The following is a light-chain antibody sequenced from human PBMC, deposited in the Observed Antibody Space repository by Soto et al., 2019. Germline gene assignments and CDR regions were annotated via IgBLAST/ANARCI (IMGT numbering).Light chain of an antibody. Sequence: EIVMTQSPATLSVSPGERATLSCRASQSVNSNLAWYQQKPGQAPRLLIYDASTRATGIPARFSGSGSGTEFTLTISSLQSEDFAVYYCQQYYNWPLTFGGGTKVDIK. CDR2: DAS. CDR3: QQYYNWPLT. J-gene: IGKJ4*01. CDR1: QSVNSN. V-gene: IGKV3-15*01.